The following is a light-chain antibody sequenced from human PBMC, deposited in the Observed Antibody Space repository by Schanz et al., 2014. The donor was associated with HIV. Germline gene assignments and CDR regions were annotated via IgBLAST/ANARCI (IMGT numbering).Light chain of an antibody. CDR2: GTH. J-gene: IGLJ3*02. CDR1: AFNVGQNY. Sequence: QSVLTQPPSVSAAPGQRVTISCSGSAFNVGQNYVSWYQQFPGTAPKLLIYGTHDRLSEIPDRFSGSKTGTSATLAISGLQSEDEADYYCATWDDSLHGVFGGGTKLTVL. CDR3: ATWDDSLHGV. V-gene: IGLV1-51*01.